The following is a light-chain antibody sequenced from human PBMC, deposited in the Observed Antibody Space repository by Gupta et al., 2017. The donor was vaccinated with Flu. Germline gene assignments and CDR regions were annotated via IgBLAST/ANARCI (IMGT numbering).Light chain of an antibody. CDR2: DDS. CDR1: NIGSES. J-gene: IGLJ3*02. V-gene: IGLV3-21*02. CDR3: QVWDSSSDHRGV. Sequence: QTATITCGGNNIGSESVHCYQRKQGQAPVLVVYDDSDRPSGIPGGFSGSNSGNTATLTISRVEAGDEADYYCQVWDSSSDHRGVFGGGAKLTVL.